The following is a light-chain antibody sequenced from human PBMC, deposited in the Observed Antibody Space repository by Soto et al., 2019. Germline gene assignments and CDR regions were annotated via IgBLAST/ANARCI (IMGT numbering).Light chain of an antibody. CDR2: GAS. CDR3: HQYGHSPST. J-gene: IGKJ2*01. Sequence: DIVLTQSPGTLSLSPGERATLSCRASQGVSTNYVAWYQQKPGQAPRLLIYGASSRATGIPDRFSGSGAGTDFTLTISRLEPEDFAVFYCHQYGHSPSTFGQVTKLEIK. CDR1: QGVSTNY. V-gene: IGKV3-20*01.